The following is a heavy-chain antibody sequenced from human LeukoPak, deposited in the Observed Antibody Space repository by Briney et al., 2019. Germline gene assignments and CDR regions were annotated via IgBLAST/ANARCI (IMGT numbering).Heavy chain of an antibody. CDR1: GVSISAYY. J-gene: IGHJ3*02. CDR3: ARDLPEYSSGWPDAFDI. Sequence: PSETLSLTCSVSGVSISAYYWSWIRQPAGKGLEWIGRIYPGESIYASENTNYNPSLKSRVSISVDTSKNQFSLKLSSVTAADTAVYYCARDLPEYSSGWPDAFDIWGQGTMVTVSS. V-gene: IGHV4-4*07. D-gene: IGHD6-19*01. CDR2: IYPGESIYASENT.